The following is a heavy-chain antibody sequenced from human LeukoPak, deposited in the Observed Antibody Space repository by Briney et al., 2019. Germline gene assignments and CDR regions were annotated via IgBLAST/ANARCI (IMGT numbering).Heavy chain of an antibody. V-gene: IGHV3-7*04. CDR3: ARDLIVGATERAFDI. D-gene: IGHD1-26*01. CDR1: GFTFSSYW. J-gene: IGHJ3*02. Sequence: GGSLRLSCAASGFTFSSYWMSWVRRAPGKGLEWVANIKQDGSEKYYVDSVKGRFTISRDNAKNSLYLQMNSLRAEDTAVYYCARDLIVGATERAFDIWGQGTMVTVSS. CDR2: IKQDGSEK.